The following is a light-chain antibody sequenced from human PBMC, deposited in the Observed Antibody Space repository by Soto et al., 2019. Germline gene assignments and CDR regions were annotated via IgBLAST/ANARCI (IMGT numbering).Light chain of an antibody. V-gene: IGLV2-8*01. CDR3: SSYAGRNIVL. CDR2: EVN. Sequence: QSVLTQPPSASGSPGQSVTIACTGTSSDVGGYKYVSWYQQHPGKAPKLMIYEVNKRPSGVPDRFSGSKSGHTASLTVSGLQADDEAGYFCSSYAGRNIVLFGGGTKLTVL. CDR1: SSDVGGYKY. J-gene: IGLJ2*01.